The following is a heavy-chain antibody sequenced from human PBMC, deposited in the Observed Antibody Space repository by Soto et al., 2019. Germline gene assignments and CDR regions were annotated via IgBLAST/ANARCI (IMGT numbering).Heavy chain of an antibody. CDR2: ISAYNGNT. CDR3: ARDLGYCTNGVCYLYYYYGMDV. Sequence: XSVKVSCKGSGYTFTSYGISWVRQAPGQGLEWMGWISAYNGNTNYAQKLQGRVTMTTDTSTSTAYMELRSLRSDDTAVYYYARDLGYCTNGVCYLYYYYGMDVWGHGTKVTV. D-gene: IGHD2-8*01. CDR1: GYTFTSYG. J-gene: IGHJ6*01. V-gene: IGHV1-18*01.